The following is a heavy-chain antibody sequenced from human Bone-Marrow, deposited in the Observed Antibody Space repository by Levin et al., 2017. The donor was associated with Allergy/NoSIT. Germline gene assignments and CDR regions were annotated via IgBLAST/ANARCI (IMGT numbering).Heavy chain of an antibody. J-gene: IGHJ4*02. V-gene: IGHV1-18*01. CDR3: AREIMLVRFDF. CDR2: ISAYNGDT. D-gene: IGHD3-10*01. CDR1: GYTFTNYG. Sequence: GASVKVSCKASGYTFTNYGISWVRQAPGQGLEWMAWISAYNGDTKYAQKFQGRVTMTTDTSTNTVHMELRSLRSDDTAVYYCAREIMLVRFDFWGQGTLVTVSS.